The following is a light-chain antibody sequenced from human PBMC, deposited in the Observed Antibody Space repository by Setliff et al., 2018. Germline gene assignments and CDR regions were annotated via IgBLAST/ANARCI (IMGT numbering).Light chain of an antibody. CDR1: SSDVGGYNL. J-gene: IGLJ2*01. Sequence: VLTQPASVSGSPGQSIAISCTGTSSDVGGYNLVSWYQQHPGKAPKLMIYDVTNRPSGVSNRFSGSKSGNTASLTISGLQAEDEADYYCSSYTSSSTLEFGGGTKVTVL. CDR2: DVT. V-gene: IGLV2-14*01. CDR3: SSYTSSSTLE.